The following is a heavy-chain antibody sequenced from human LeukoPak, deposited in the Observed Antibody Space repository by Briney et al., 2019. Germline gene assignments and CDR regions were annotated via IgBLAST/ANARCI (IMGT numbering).Heavy chain of an antibody. CDR2: ISYDGSNK. J-gene: IGHJ4*02. V-gene: IGHV3-30*18. CDR3: AKGRCSSTSCHFDY. CDR1: GFTFSCYA. Sequence: GGSLRLSCAASGFTFSCYAMSWVRQAPGKGLEWVAVISYDGSNKYYADSVKGRFTISRDNSKNTLYLQMNSLRAEDTAVYYCAKGRCSSTSCHFDYWGQGTLVTVSS. D-gene: IGHD2-2*01.